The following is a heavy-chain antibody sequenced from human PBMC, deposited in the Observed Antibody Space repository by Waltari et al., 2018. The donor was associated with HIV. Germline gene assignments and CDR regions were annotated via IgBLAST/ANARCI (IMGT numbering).Heavy chain of an antibody. CDR2: IDPSDSYT. D-gene: IGHD3-10*01. Sequence: EVQLVQSGAEVKKPGESLRNSCKGSGYSFTTYWISWVRQMPGKGLEWMGRIDPSDSYTNYSPSFQGHVTISADKSISTAYLQWSSLKASDTAMYYCAKLRSGSYDWFDPWGQGTLVTVSS. J-gene: IGHJ5*02. V-gene: IGHV5-10-1*01. CDR1: GYSFTTYW. CDR3: AKLRSGSYDWFDP.